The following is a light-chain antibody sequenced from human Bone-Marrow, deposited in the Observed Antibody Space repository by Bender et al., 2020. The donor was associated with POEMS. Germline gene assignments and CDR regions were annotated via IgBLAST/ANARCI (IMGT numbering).Light chain of an antibody. CDR3: AAWEDSLNGWV. V-gene: IGLV1-44*01. CDR2: INN. J-gene: IGLJ3*02. Sequence: QSVLTQPPSASGTPGQRVTISCSGSSSNIGTNPVNWYQQLPGTAPKLLIYINNDRPSGVPERFSGSKSGTSASLAISGLQSEDEADYYCAAWEDSLNGWVFGGGTKLTVL. CDR1: SSNIGTNP.